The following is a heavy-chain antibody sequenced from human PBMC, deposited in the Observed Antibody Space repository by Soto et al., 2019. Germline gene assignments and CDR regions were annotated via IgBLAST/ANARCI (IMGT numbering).Heavy chain of an antibody. Sequence: QVQLVQSGAEVKKPGSSVKVSCKASGGTFSSYAISWVRQAPGQGLEWMGGIIPIFGTANYAQKFQGRVTITADESTSTAYMARSSLRSEDTAVYYCARGVVRGVTTGGLDYWGQGTLVTVSS. V-gene: IGHV1-69*01. CDR2: IIPIFGTA. J-gene: IGHJ4*02. CDR1: GGTFSSYA. CDR3: ARGVVRGVTTGGLDY. D-gene: IGHD3-10*01.